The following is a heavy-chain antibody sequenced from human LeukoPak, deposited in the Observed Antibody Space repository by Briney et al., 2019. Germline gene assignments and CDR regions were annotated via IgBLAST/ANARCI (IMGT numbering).Heavy chain of an antibody. CDR2: KNPNSDNN. J-gene: IGHJ4*02. V-gene: IGHV1-8*01. Sequence: ASVKVSCKASGYTFTSYDINLVRQATGQGLEWMRWKNPNSDNNGYAQKFRGSITMNRTTSISKAYMELRRPRSAATAVYSSGRGPAVAVGYWGQGTLVTVSS. D-gene: IGHD6-19*01. CDR1: GYTFTSYD. CDR3: GRGPAVAVGY.